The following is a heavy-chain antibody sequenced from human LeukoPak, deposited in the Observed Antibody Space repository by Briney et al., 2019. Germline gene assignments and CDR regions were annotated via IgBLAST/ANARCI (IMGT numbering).Heavy chain of an antibody. J-gene: IGHJ2*01. CDR3: AKKVGKRAAVKLYWYFDL. Sequence: PGGSLRLSCAASVLIFSRYVMSWLRQAAAKGVEGVSAINGSGGSKYYADSVKGRLTMSKDNSKNTLYLQMNSLRAEDTAVYYCAKKVGKRAAVKLYWYFDLWGRGTLVTVSS. V-gene: IGHV3-23*01. CDR2: INGSGGSK. D-gene: IGHD4-11*01. CDR1: VLIFSRYV.